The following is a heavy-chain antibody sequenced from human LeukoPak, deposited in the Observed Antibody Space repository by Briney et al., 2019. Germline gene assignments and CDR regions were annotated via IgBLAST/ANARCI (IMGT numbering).Heavy chain of an antibody. CDR1: GFIFSYYA. CDR3: ARGGVVTGTKYALEY. CDR2: ISYDGTDE. J-gene: IGHJ4*02. Sequence: GGSLRLSCTASGFIFSYYAMHWVRQAPGKGLEWVAIISYDGTDENFADSVESRFTISRDNSMNTLYLQMNSLRHEDTAVYFCARGGVVTGTKYALEYWGQGTLVTVSS. V-gene: IGHV3-30*01. D-gene: IGHD1-7*01.